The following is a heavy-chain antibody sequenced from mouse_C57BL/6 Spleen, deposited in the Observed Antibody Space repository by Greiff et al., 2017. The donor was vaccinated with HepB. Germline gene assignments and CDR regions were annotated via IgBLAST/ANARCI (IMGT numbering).Heavy chain of an antibody. D-gene: IGHD2-4*01. Sequence: EVQLQQSGPELVKPGASVKISCKASGYTFTDYYMNWVKQSHGKSLEWIGDINPNNGGTSYNQKFKGKATLTVDKSSSTAYMELRSLTSEDSAVYYCARDWVYDYDAADYWGQGTTLTVSS. CDR1: GYTFTDYY. CDR2: INPNNGGT. J-gene: IGHJ2*01. CDR3: ARDWVYDYDAADY. V-gene: IGHV1-26*01.